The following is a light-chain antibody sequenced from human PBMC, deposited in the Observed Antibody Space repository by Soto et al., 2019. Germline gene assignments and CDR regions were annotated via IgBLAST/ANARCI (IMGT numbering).Light chain of an antibody. V-gene: IGLV2-14*01. CDR1: SSDVGGYNY. Sequence: QSALTQPASVSGSPGQSITISCTGTSSDVGGYNYVSWYQQHPGKAPKLMIYDVSARPSGVSNRFSGSKSGNTASLTISGLQAEDEADYYCSSYTSSSTPLFGGGTKLTVL. CDR2: DVS. J-gene: IGLJ2*01. CDR3: SSYTSSSTPL.